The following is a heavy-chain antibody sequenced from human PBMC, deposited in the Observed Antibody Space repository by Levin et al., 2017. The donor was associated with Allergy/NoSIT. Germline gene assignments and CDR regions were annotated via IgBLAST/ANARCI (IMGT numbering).Heavy chain of an antibody. D-gene: IGHD3-3*01. CDR1: GFTFSSYS. CDR3: ARSASYDFWSGYYGLCYFDY. J-gene: IGHJ4*02. Sequence: GESLKISCAASGFTFSSYSMNWVRQAPGKGLEWVSSISSSSSYIYYADSVKGRFTISRDNAKNSLYLQMNSLRAEDTAVYYCARSASYDFWSGYYGLCYFDYWGQGTLVTVSS. CDR2: ISSSSSYI. V-gene: IGHV3-21*01.